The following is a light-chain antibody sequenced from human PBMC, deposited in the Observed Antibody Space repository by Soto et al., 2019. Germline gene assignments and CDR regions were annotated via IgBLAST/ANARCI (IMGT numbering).Light chain of an antibody. CDR1: QSVSSSY. Sequence: EIVLTQSPGTLSLSPGERATLSCRASQSVSSSYLAGYQQKPGQAPRLLIYGASNRATGIPDRFSGSGSGTDFTLTISRLEPEAFAVYYCQQYGSSPRTFGQGPRLEIK. CDR3: QQYGSSPRT. CDR2: GAS. V-gene: IGKV3-20*01. J-gene: IGKJ5*01.